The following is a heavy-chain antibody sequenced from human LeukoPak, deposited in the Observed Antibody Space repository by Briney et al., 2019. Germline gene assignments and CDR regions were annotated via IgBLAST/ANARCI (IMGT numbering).Heavy chain of an antibody. Sequence: ASVKVSCEASGYTFTAYYMHWVRQAPGQGLEWMGWINPHSGGTNYAQTFQGRVTMTRDTSISTSYMELSRLRSDDTAVYYCAGADRSSWYIIDYWGQGTLVTVSS. V-gene: IGHV1-2*02. J-gene: IGHJ4*02. CDR3: AGADRSSWYIIDY. CDR2: INPHSGGT. D-gene: IGHD6-13*01. CDR1: GYTFTAYY.